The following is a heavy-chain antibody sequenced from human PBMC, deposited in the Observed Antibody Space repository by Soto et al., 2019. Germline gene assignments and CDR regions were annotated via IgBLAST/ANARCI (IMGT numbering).Heavy chain of an antibody. CDR2: IYHSGST. Sequence: QVQLQESGPGLVKPSGTLSLTCAVSGGSISSSNWWSWVRQPPGKGLEWIGEIYHSGSTNYNPSLKSRVNISVDKSKNQFSLKLSSVTAADTAVYYCARDRGYCSGGSCPEYYYYGMDVWGQGTTVTVSS. J-gene: IGHJ6*02. D-gene: IGHD2-15*01. CDR1: GGSISSSNW. CDR3: ARDRGYCSGGSCPEYYYYGMDV. V-gene: IGHV4-4*02.